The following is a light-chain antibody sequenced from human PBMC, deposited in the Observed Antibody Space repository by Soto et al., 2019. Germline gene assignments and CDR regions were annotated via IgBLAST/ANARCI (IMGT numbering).Light chain of an antibody. CDR2: GVS. V-gene: IGKV3-15*01. J-gene: IGKJ1*01. CDR1: QSVGSN. Sequence: EILMTQSPDTVSVSPGERVTLSCRASQSVGSNFAWYQQKPGQPPRLLMYGVSTRATGIPARFSGSGSGTDFTLTISSLQSEDIAVYSCQQYNNLPPWTFGQGTKVELK. CDR3: QQYNNLPPWT.